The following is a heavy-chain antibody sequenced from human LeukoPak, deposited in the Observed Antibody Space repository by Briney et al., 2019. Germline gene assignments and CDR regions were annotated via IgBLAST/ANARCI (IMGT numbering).Heavy chain of an antibody. CDR2: IYYSGST. D-gene: IGHD3-22*01. CDR1: GGSISSGGYY. CDR3: ARGDSSGYSDY. V-gene: IGHV4-31*03. J-gene: IGHJ4*02. Sequence: SETLSLTCTVSGGSISSGGYYWSWIRQHPGKGLEWIGYIYYSGSTYYNPSLKSRVTISVDTSKNQFSLKLSSVTAADTAVYYCARGDSSGYSDYWGQGTLVTASS.